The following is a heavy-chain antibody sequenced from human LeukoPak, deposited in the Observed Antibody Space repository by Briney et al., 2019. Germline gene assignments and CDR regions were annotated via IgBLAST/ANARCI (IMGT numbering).Heavy chain of an antibody. CDR2: ISGSGGST. CDR3: AKDHAVAGTNWFDP. J-gene: IGHJ5*02. V-gene: IGHV3-23*01. D-gene: IGHD6-19*01. Sequence: GGSLRLSCAASGFTFSSYAMSWVRQAPGKGLEWVSAISGSGGSTYYTDSVKGRFTISRDNSKNTLYLQMNSLRAEDTAVYYCAKDHAVAGTNWFDPWGQGTLVTVSS. CDR1: GFTFSSYA.